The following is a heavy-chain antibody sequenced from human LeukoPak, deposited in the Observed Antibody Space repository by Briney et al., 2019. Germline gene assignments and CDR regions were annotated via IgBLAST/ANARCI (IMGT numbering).Heavy chain of an antibody. CDR3: AGGSYYFDY. CDR1: GFTVSTNY. V-gene: IGHV3-30*03. D-gene: IGHD3-16*01. J-gene: IGHJ4*02. CDR2: ISYDGSNK. Sequence: GGSLRLSCAASGFTVSTNYMNWVRQAPGKGLEWVAVISYDGSNKYYADSVKGRFTISRDNSKNTLYLQMNSLRAEDTAVYYCAGGSYYFDYWGQGTLVTVSS.